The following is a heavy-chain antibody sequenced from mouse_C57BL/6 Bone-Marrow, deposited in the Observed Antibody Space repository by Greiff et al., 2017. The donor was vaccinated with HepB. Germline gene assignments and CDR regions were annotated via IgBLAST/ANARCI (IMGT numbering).Heavy chain of an antibody. Sequence: VQLQQSGPELVKPGASVKISCKASGYAFSSSWMNWVKQRPGKGLEWIGRIYPGDGDTNYNGKFKGKATLTADKSSSTAYMQLSSLTSEDSAVYFCARQLSLYSFDYWGQGTTLTVSS. J-gene: IGHJ2*01. CDR2: IYPGDGDT. CDR1: GYAFSSSW. D-gene: IGHD3-2*02. V-gene: IGHV1-82*01. CDR3: ARQLSLYSFDY.